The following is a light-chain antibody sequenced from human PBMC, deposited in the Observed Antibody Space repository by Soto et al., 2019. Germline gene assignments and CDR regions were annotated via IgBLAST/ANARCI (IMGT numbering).Light chain of an antibody. J-gene: IGLJ2*01. Sequence: QPVLTQPPSASGTPGQRVTISCSGSSSNIGSNTVNWYQQLPGTAPKLLIYSNNQRPSGVPDRFSGSKSGTSASLAISGLQSEDEADYYCAAWDDSLNGPLFGGGTQLTVL. CDR1: SSNIGSNT. CDR2: SNN. CDR3: AAWDDSLNGPL. V-gene: IGLV1-44*01.